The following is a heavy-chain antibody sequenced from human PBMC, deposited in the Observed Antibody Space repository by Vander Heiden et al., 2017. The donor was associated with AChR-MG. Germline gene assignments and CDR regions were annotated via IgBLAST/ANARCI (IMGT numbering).Heavy chain of an antibody. CDR1: GFTFGSYA. J-gene: IGHJ2*01. V-gene: IGHV3-23*01. D-gene: IGHD5-18*01. Sequence: EVQLLESGGGLVQPGGSLRLSCSASGFTFGSYAMSWVRQAPGKGLEWVSAISGSGGSTYYADSVKGRFTISRDNSKNTLYLQMNSLRAEDTAVYYCAADGEWILVRYFDLWGRGTLVTVSS. CDR2: ISGSGGST. CDR3: AADGEWILVRYFDL.